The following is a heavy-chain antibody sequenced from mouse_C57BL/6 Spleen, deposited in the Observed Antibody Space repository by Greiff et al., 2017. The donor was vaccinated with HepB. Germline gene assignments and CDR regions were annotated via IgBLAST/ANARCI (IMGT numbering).Heavy chain of an antibody. D-gene: IGHD2-5*01. CDR3: VYSNYGGFAY. CDR2: INPSSGYT. Sequence: QVQLKESGAELARPGASVKMSCKASGYTFTSYTMHWVKQRPGQGLEWIGYINPSSGYTKYNQKFKDKATLTADKSSSTAYMQLSSLTSEDSAVYYCVYSNYGGFAYWGQGTLVTVSA. J-gene: IGHJ3*01. V-gene: IGHV1-4*01. CDR1: GYTFTSYT.